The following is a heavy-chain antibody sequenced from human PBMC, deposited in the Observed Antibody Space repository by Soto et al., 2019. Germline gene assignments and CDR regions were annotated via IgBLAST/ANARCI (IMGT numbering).Heavy chain of an antibody. J-gene: IGHJ4*02. CDR2: ITWDGGIT. CDR3: AKDGPGTTYFLFDS. V-gene: IGHV3-43*01. D-gene: IGHD1-1*01. Sequence: EVQLVESGGVAVQPGGSLRLSCAASGFPFDDYTMHWFRQAPGKGLEWVSRITWDGGITYYADSVKGRFTISRDNSKYSLHLQMNSLRTEDTALYYCAKDGPGTTYFLFDSWGQGTLVTVSS. CDR1: GFPFDDYT.